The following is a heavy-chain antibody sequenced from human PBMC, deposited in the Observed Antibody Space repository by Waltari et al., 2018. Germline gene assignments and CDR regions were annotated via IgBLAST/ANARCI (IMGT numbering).Heavy chain of an antibody. CDR1: GGTLSDYT. J-gene: IGHJ4*02. CDR2: IIPNFGKA. CDR3: ARDEATTGHLDS. D-gene: IGHD1-1*01. Sequence: QVQMVQSGAEVKKPGSSVKVSCKTSGGTLSDYTINWVRQAPGQGLEWMGRIIPNFGKANYAQKFQGRVTFTADKSTHTAYMEVSGLTSEDTALYYCARDEATTGHLDSWGQGTPVTISS. V-gene: IGHV1-69*08.